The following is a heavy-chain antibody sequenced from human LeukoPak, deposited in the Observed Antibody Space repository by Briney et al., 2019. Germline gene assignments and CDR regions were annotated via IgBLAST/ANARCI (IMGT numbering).Heavy chain of an antibody. V-gene: IGHV3-21*01. CDR1: GFTFSSYS. D-gene: IGHD3-10*01. J-gene: IGHJ5*02. Sequence: PGGSLRLSCAASGFTFSSYSMNWVRQAPGKGLEWVSSISSSSSYIYYADSVKGRFTISRDNAKKSVFLQMNDLRAEDTALYYCVREDDSGSSTYNWLDPWGQGTLVTVSS. CDR2: ISSSSSYI. CDR3: VREDDSGSSTYNWLDP.